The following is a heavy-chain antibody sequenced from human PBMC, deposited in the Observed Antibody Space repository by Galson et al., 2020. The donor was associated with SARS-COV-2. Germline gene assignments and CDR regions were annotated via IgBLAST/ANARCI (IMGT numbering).Heavy chain of an antibody. D-gene: IGHD4-17*01. CDR3: ARRGGTVTTQHFEL. CDR2: TYYTGTT. Sequence: SETLSLTCTVSGGSIPTTSSFWGWLRQPPGKGLDWIGPTYYTGTTHYNPSLRTRVTISVDTSTNQFSLKLNSVTAADTAVYYCARRGGTVTTQHFELWGRGTLVTVSS. CDR1: GGSIPTTSSF. V-gene: IGHV4-39*01. J-gene: IGHJ2*01.